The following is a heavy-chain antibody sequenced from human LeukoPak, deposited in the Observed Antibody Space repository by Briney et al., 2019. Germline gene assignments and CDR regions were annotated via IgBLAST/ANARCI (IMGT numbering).Heavy chain of an antibody. D-gene: IGHD4-17*01. CDR2: FDPEDGET. V-gene: IGHV1-24*01. CDR1: GYTVTELS. Sequence: ASVKVSCKVSGYTVTELSMHWVRQAPGKGLEWMGGFDPEDGETIYAQKFQGRVTMTEDTSTDTAYMELSSLRSEDTAVYYCATRFARIRTDYGDYVRKQIDYGGQGTLVTVSS. J-gene: IGHJ4*02. CDR3: ATRFARIRTDYGDYVRKQIDY.